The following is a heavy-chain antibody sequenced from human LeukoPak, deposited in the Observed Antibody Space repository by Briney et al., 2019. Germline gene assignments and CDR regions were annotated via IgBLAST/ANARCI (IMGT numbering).Heavy chain of an antibody. D-gene: IGHD5-18*01. CDR1: GGSFSGYY. V-gene: IGHV4-34*01. J-gene: IGHJ4*02. Sequence: PSETLSLTCAVYGGSFSGYYWSWIRQPPGKGLEWIGEINHSGSTNYNPSLKSRVTISVDTSKNQFSLKLSSVTAADRAVYYCARARPGYSYGYSGGTCFDYWGQGTLVTVSS. CDR2: INHSGST. CDR3: ARARPGYSYGYSGGTCFDY.